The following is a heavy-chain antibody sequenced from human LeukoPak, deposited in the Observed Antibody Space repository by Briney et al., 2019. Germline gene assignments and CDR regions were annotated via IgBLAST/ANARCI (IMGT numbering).Heavy chain of an antibody. D-gene: IGHD3-22*01. J-gene: IGHJ4*02. CDR2: ISYDGSNK. Sequence: GGSLRLSCAASGFTFSSYAMHWVRQAPGKGLEWVAVISYDGSNKYYADSVKGRFTISRDNSKNTLYLQMNSLRAEDTAVYYCARSAWYYYDSSGYYTRFGPSDYWGQGTLVTVSS. CDR3: ARSAWYYYDSSGYYTRFGPSDY. V-gene: IGHV3-30-3*01. CDR1: GFTFSSYA.